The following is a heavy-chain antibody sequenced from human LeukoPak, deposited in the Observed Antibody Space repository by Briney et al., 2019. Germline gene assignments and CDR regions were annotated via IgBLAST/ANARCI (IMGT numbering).Heavy chain of an antibody. CDR3: ARDLVLKDIVVVPAVNIFDY. CDR1: GFTFNSYA. D-gene: IGHD2-2*01. Sequence: GGSLRLSCAASGFTFNSYAMSWVRQAPWERLQWVSGISDSGGNTYYADSVRGRFTISRDNSKNTLYLQMNSLRAEDTAVYYCARDLVLKDIVVVPAVNIFDYWGQGTLVTVSS. J-gene: IGHJ4*02. V-gene: IGHV3-23*01. CDR2: ISDSGGNT.